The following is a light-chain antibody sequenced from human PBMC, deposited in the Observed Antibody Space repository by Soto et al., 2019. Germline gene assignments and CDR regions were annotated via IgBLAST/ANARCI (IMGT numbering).Light chain of an antibody. J-gene: IGLJ2*01. V-gene: IGLV1-47*01. CDR3: AAWDDSLSGVV. Sequence: QSVLTQPPSASGTPGQRVTISCSGSSSNIGSNYVYWYQQLPGTAPKLLIYRNNQRPSGVPDRFSGSKSGTSASLAISGLRSEDEADYYCAAWDDSLSGVVFGGGPK. CDR1: SSNIGSNY. CDR2: RNN.